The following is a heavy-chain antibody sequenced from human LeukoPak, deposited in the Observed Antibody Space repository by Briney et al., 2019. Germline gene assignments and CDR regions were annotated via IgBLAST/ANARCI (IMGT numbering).Heavy chain of an antibody. Sequence: GGSLRLSCAASGFTFSSYAMHWVRQAPGKGLEYASAISSNGGSTYYANSVKGRFTISRDNSKNTLYLQMNSLRAEDTAVYYCARDIPSPVDSYGGGDYWGQGTLVTVSS. D-gene: IGHD2-21*01. CDR3: ARDIPSPVDSYGGGDY. J-gene: IGHJ4*02. CDR2: ISSNGGST. CDR1: GFTFSSYA. V-gene: IGHV3-64*01.